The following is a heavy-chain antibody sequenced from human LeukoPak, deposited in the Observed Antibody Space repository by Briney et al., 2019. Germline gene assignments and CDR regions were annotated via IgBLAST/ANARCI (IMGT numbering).Heavy chain of an antibody. CDR2: ISYDGSIN. J-gene: IGHJ4*02. CDR3: ARDRRYCSGGSCYFDYFFDY. D-gene: IGHD2-15*01. CDR1: GFTFSSYG. Sequence: QPGRSLRLSCAASGFTFSSYGMHWVRQAPGKGLEWVAVISYDGSINFYAASVKGRFTISRDNSKNTLYLQMNSLRPEDTALYFCARDRRYCSGGSCYFDYFFDYWGQGTLVTVSS. V-gene: IGHV3-30*03.